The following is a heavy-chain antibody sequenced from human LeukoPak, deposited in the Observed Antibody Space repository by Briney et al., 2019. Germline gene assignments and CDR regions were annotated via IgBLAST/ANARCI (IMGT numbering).Heavy chain of an antibody. CDR2: ISSSSSTI. CDR3: ARDLDYYDSSGYSPPFDY. CDR1: GFTFSSYS. D-gene: IGHD3-22*01. J-gene: IGHJ4*02. V-gene: IGHV3-48*04. Sequence: GGSLRLSCAASGFTFSSYSMNWVRRAPGKGLEWVSYISSSSSTIYYADSVKGRFTISRDNAKNSLYLQMNSLRAEDTAVYYCARDLDYYDSSGYSPPFDYWGQGTLVTVSS.